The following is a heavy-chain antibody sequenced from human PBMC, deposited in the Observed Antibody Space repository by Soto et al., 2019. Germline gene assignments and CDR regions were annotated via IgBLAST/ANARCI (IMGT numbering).Heavy chain of an antibody. CDR2: IWYDGGNK. CDR3: ARDGQWLPRDGLRSSYYFDY. Sequence: QVQLVESGGGVVQPGRSLRLSCAASGFNFSSYVMHWVRQAPGKGLEWVAVIWYDGGNKYYADSVKGRFTISRDNSKNTLYLQMNSLRVEGTAVYYCARDGQWLPRDGLRSSYYFDYWGQGTLVTVSS. CDR1: GFNFSSYV. V-gene: IGHV3-33*01. D-gene: IGHD6-19*01. J-gene: IGHJ4*02.